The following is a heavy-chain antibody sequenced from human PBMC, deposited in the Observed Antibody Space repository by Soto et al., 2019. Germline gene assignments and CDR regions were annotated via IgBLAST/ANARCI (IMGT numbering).Heavy chain of an antibody. CDR1: GGSISSGDYY. J-gene: IGHJ6*02. CDR3: AREITYYGSGSYSQDV. Sequence: SETLSLTCTVSGGSISSGDYYWSWIRQPPGKGLEWIGYIYYSGSTYYNPSLKSRVTISVDTSKNQFSLKLSSVTAADTAVYYCAREITYYGSGSYSQDVWGQGTTVTVSS. CDR2: IYYSGST. D-gene: IGHD3-10*01. V-gene: IGHV4-30-4*01.